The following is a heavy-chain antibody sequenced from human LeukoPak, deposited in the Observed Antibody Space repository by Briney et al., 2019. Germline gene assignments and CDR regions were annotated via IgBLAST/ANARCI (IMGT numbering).Heavy chain of an antibody. D-gene: IGHD5-24*01. CDR1: GFTFSSYG. V-gene: IGHV3-33*01. CDR3: ASLGDGYNYTGY. J-gene: IGHJ4*02. CDR2: IWYDGSNK. Sequence: GRSLRLSCAAYGFTFSSYGMHWVRQAPGKGLEWVAVIWYDGSNKYYADSVKGRFTISRDNSKNTLYLQMSSLRAEDTAVYYCASLGDGYNYTGYWGQGTLVTVSS.